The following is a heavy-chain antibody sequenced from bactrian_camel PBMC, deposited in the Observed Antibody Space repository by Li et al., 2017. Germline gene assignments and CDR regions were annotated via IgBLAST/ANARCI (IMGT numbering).Heavy chain of an antibody. CDR2: INTDGRTT. Sequence: DVQLVESGGGLVQPGGSLRLSCLTSGFSFSNYAMHWVRQAPGKGFEWVSSINTDGRTTGYADSVKGRFTISKDNAKNTLDLQLNSLKTEDTAKYYCVVGLWCGGSASEYWGQGTQVTVS. J-gene: IGHJ4*01. D-gene: IGHD6*01. V-gene: IGHV3S42*01. CDR3: VVGLWCGGSASEY. CDR1: GFSFSNYA.